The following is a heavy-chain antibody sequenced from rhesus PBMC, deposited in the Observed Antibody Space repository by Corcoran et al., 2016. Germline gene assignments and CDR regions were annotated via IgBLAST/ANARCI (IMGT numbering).Heavy chain of an antibody. CDR3: ARREYSSWSGYYGLDS. CDR1: GGSISSSNW. J-gene: IGHJ6*01. CDR2: ISCSSGST. V-gene: IGHV4-65*01. Sequence: QVQLQESGPGLVKPSETLSLTCAVSGGSISSSNWWSWIRQPPGKGLEWIWYISCSSGSTYYNPSLKSRVTISTDTSKIQFSLKLSSVTAADTAVYYGARREYSSWSGYYGLDSWGQGVVVTVSS. D-gene: IGHD6-13*01.